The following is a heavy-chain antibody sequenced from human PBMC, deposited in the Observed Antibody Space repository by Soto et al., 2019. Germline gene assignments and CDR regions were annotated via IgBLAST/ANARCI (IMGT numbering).Heavy chain of an antibody. D-gene: IGHD3-10*01. CDR2: IYYSGST. V-gene: IGHV4-31*03. CDR1: GGSISSNGYY. J-gene: IGHJ6*02. CDR3: ARVSAGGYPNRPNYYGMDV. Sequence: SETLSLTSTVSGGSISSNGYYWSWIRQHPGKGLEWIGYIYYSGSTYYNPSLKGRVTISVDTSKNQFSLKLSSVTAADTAVYYCARVSAGGYPNRPNYYGMDVWGQGTTVTVSS.